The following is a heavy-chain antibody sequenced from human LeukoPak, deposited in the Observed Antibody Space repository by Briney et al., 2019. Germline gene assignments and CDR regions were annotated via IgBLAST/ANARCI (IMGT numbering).Heavy chain of an antibody. J-gene: IGHJ4*02. CDR1: GFTFSSYG. D-gene: IGHD1-26*01. CDR2: INHSGST. CDR3: ARKAVGATFFFGY. V-gene: IGHV4-34*01. Sequence: GSLRLSCAASGFTFSSYGMHWVRQPPGKGLEWIGEINHSGSTNYNPSLKSRVTISVDTSKNQFSLKLSSVTAADTAVYYCARKAVGATFFFGYWGQGTLVTVSS.